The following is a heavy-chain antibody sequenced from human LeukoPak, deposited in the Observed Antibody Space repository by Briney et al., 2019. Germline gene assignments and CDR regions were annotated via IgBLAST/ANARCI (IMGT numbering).Heavy chain of an antibody. D-gene: IGHD5-18*01. CDR1: GGSFSGYY. V-gene: IGHV4-59*01. CDR3: ARTTEGGYSYGYFYYYYMDV. Sequence: SETLSLTCAVYGGSFSGYYWSWIRQPPGKGLEWIGYIYYSGSTNYKSSLKSRFTISVDTSKNQFSLKLSSVAAADTAVYYCARTTEGGYSYGYFYYYYMDVWGKGTTVTISS. CDR2: IYYSGST. J-gene: IGHJ6*03.